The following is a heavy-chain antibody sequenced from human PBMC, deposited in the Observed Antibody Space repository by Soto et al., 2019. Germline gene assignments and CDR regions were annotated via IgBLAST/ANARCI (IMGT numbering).Heavy chain of an antibody. Sequence: SETLSLTCTVSGGSIISGDYYWSWIRQPPGKGLEWIGYIYYSGSTYYNPSLKSRVTISVDTSKNQFSLKLSSVTAADTAVYYCARVWCTNGVCYEFDYWGQGTLVTVSS. D-gene: IGHD2-8*01. CDR3: ARVWCTNGVCYEFDY. CDR1: GGSIISGDYY. V-gene: IGHV4-30-4*01. J-gene: IGHJ4*02. CDR2: IYYSGST.